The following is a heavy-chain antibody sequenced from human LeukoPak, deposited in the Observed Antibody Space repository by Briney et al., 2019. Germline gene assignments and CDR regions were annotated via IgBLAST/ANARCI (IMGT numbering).Heavy chain of an antibody. CDR3: ARDGEIVVVPAATLDN. Sequence: RGSLRLSCAGSGFTFSSYGMHWVRQAPGKGLEWVEVMWYDGSNKYYADSVKGRFTISRDNSKNTLYLQMNSLRAEDTAVYYCARDGEIVVVPAATLDNWGQGTLVTVSS. CDR1: GFTFSSYG. CDR2: MWYDGSNK. V-gene: IGHV3-33*01. J-gene: IGHJ4*02. D-gene: IGHD2-2*01.